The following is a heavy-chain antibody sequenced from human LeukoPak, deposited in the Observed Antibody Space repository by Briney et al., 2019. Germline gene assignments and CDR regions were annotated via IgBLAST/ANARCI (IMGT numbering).Heavy chain of an antibody. D-gene: IGHD3-9*01. V-gene: IGHV3-74*01. CDR2: INGDGRNI. J-gene: IGHJ6*02. CDR1: GFTFSSYW. CDR3: TRDLMDYDVSTGLHHYYMEV. Sequence: GGSLRLSCVASGFTFSSYWMHWVRQDPRKGLVWVSRINGDGRNINYADSVRGRFTISRDNAKNTLYLQMNTLRVEDTAVYYCTRDLMDYDVSTGLHHYYMEVWGQGTTVTVSS.